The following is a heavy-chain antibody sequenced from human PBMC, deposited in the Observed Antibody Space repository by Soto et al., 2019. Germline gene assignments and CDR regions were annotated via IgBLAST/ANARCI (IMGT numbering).Heavy chain of an antibody. D-gene: IGHD6-19*01. CDR2: ISYDGNNK. CDR3: ARDVGDSSGSFVGVSWFDP. V-gene: IGHV3-30-3*01. CDR1: GFTFSSYA. J-gene: IGHJ5*02. Sequence: QVQLVESGGGVVQPGRSLRLSCAASGFTFSSYAMHWVRQAPGKGLEWVAVISYDGNNKYYADSVKGRFTISRDNSKNTLYVQMNSLRAEDTAVYYCARDVGDSSGSFVGVSWFDPWGQGTLVTVSS.